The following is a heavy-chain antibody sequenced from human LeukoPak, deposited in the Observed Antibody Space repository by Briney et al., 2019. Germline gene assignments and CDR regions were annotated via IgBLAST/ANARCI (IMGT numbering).Heavy chain of an antibody. CDR1: GGSISSSRYS. V-gene: IGHV4-39*01. CDR3: ASGPTFGGVIVIGEFDY. Sequence: SETLSLTCTVSGGSISSSRYSWGWIRQPPGKGLEWIGSIYYSGSTYYNPSLKSRVTISVDTSKNQFSLKLSSVTAADTAVYYCASGPTFGGVIVIGEFDYWGQGTLVTVSS. D-gene: IGHD3-16*02. CDR2: IYYSGST. J-gene: IGHJ4*02.